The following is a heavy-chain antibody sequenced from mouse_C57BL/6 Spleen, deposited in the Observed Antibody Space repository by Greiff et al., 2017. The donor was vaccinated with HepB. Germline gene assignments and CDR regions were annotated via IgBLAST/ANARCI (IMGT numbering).Heavy chain of an antibody. CDR3: ARGGVGRWMDY. V-gene: IGHV5-4*01. Sequence: EVQVVESGGGLVKPGGSLKLSCAASGFTFSSYAMSWVRQTPEKRLEWVATISDGGSYTYYPDNVKGRFTISRDNAKNNLYLQMSHLKSEDTAMYYCARGGVGRWMDYWGQGTSVTVSS. CDR2: ISDGGSYT. D-gene: IGHD4-1*01. J-gene: IGHJ4*01. CDR1: GFTFSSYA.